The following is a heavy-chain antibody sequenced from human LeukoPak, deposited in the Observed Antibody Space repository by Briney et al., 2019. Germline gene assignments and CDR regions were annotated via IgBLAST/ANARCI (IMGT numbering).Heavy chain of an antibody. V-gene: IGHV4-30-2*01. D-gene: IGHD3-3*01. J-gene: IGHJ4*02. CDR2: IYHSGST. CDR1: GGSISSGGYY. Sequence: SQTLSLTCTVSGGSISSGGYYWSWIRQPPGKGLEWIGYIYHSGSTYYNPSPKSRVTISVDRSKNQFSLKLSSVTAADTAVYYCARDVTIFGPFDYWGQGTLVTVSS. CDR3: ARDVTIFGPFDY.